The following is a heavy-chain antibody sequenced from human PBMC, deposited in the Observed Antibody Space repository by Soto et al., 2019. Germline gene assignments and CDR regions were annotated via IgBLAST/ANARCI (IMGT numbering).Heavy chain of an antibody. CDR1: GFTFSSYA. J-gene: IGHJ4*02. Sequence: EVQLLESGGGLVQPGGSLRLSCAASGFTFSSYAMNWVRQAPGKGLEWVSSVTSGSTTYYADSVKGRFTISRDNSKNRLYLQMNSLRAEDTAVYYCAKGRGSGTYSFDYWGRGTLVTVSS. CDR3: AKGRGSGTYSFDY. CDR2: VTSGSTT. V-gene: IGHV3-23*01. D-gene: IGHD6-19*01.